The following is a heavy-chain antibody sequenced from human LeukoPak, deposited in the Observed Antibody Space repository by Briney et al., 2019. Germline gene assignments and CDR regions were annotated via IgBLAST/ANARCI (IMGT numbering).Heavy chain of an antibody. CDR1: GFTFDNFA. Sequence: GGSLRLSCAASGFTFDNFAMTWVRQAPGKGLEWVSGISGSGGRTYYIDSVKGRFIISRDNSKNTLYLQMNSVSAEDTAVYYCAKDRAYYHLWDGYYRNWFDPWGQGTLVIVSS. J-gene: IGHJ5*02. CDR3: AKDRAYYHLWDGYYRNWFDP. CDR2: ISGSGGRT. V-gene: IGHV3-23*01. D-gene: IGHD3-3*02.